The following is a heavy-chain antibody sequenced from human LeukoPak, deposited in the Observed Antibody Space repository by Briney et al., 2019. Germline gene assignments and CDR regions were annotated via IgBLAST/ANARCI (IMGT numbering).Heavy chain of an antibody. CDR2: INPNNSNT. J-gene: IGHJ6*02. CDR1: GYTFTSRE. Sequence: GASVKVSCKASGYTFTSREINWVRQVPGQGLEWMGWINPNNSNTGYAQKFQGRVTLSRDTSKATAYMELSSLRSEDTAVYYCGRGLDSTACYCLDVWGQGTTVIVSS. V-gene: IGHV1-8*01. D-gene: IGHD6-13*01. CDR3: GRGLDSTACYCLDV.